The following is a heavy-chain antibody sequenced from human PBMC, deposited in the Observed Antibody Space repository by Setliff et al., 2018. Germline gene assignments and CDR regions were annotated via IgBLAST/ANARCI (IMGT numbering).Heavy chain of an antibody. J-gene: IGHJ3*02. D-gene: IGHD3-16*01. CDR1: GYTFTGYY. CDR2: INPNSGGT. V-gene: IGHV1-2*04. CDR3: ARDGGGDSDAFDI. Sequence: ASVKVSCKASGYTFTGYYMHWVRQAPGQGLEWMGWINPNSGGTNYAQKFQGWVTMTRDTSISTAYMELGRLRSYDTAVYFCARDGGGDSDAFDIWGQGTMVTVSS.